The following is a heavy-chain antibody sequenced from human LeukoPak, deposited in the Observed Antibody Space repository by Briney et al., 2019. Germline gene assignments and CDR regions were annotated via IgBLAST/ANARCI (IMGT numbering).Heavy chain of an antibody. Sequence: PGXSLRLSCAASGFTFSSYSMNWVRQAPGKGLEWVSSISSSSSYIYYADSVKGRFTISRDNAKNSLYLQMNSLRAEDTAVYYCARDLLGYCSSTSCYRDYWGQGTLVTVSS. V-gene: IGHV3-21*01. J-gene: IGHJ4*02. CDR1: GFTFSSYS. CDR2: ISSSSSYI. CDR3: ARDLLGYCSSTSCYRDY. D-gene: IGHD2-2*01.